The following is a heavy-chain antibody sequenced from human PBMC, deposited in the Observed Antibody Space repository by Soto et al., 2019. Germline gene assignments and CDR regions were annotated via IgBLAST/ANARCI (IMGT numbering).Heavy chain of an antibody. J-gene: IGHJ4*02. CDR3: ALISEWELLDY. D-gene: IGHD1-26*01. CDR2: ITASGTGT. V-gene: IGHV3-23*01. Sequence: GSLRLSCVASGFTFSNYAISWVRQAPGKGLEWVSSITASGTGTYYADSVRRRFTISRDNSKNTLYLHMNSLRADDTAVYFCALISEWELLDYWGQGTLVTVSS. CDR1: GFTFSNYA.